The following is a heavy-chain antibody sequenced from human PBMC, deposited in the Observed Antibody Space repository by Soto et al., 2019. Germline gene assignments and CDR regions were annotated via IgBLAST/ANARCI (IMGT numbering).Heavy chain of an antibody. V-gene: IGHV4-39*01. J-gene: IGHJ5*02. Sequence: SETLSLTCTVSGGSISSSTYFWGWIRQPPGKGLQWIGSIYYSGSTYYNPSLKSRVTISVDTSKNQFSLRLSSVTAADTAVYYCATSNWFDPWGLGTRVTVAS. CDR3: ATSNWFDP. CDR2: IYYSGST. CDR1: GGSISSSTYF.